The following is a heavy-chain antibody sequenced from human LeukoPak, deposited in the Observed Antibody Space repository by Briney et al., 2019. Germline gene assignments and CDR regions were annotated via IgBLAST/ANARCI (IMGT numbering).Heavy chain of an antibody. D-gene: IGHD1-14*01. CDR3: ARPTAGTIDY. CDR1: GFTFSSYS. J-gene: IGHJ4*02. V-gene: IGHV3-21*01. CDR2: INSSSSYI. Sequence: GGSLRLSCAASGFTFSSYSMNWVRQAPGKGLEWVSSINSSSSYIYYADSVKGRLTISRDNAKNSLCLQMNSLRAEDTAVYYCARPTAGTIDYWGQGTLVTVSS.